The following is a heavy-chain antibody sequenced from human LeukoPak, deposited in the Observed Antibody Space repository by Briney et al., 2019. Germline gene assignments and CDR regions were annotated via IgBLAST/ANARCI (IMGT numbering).Heavy chain of an antibody. Sequence: GGSLGLSCAASGFSFDDYGMSWVRQAPGKGLEWVSGIKWNGGSTGYADSVKGRFTISRDNVKTSLFLQMNSLRAEDSALYYCARAPGVNYYYYMDVWGKGTTVTVSS. D-gene: IGHD2-8*01. CDR1: GFSFDDYG. J-gene: IGHJ6*03. V-gene: IGHV3-20*04. CDR2: IKWNGGST. CDR3: ARAPGVNYYYYMDV.